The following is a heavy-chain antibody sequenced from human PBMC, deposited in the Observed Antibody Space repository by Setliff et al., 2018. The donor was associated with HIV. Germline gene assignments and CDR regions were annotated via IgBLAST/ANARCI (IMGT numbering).Heavy chain of an antibody. CDR3: ARPPKSYGSGSDAFDI. CDR1: GYSFTSYW. CDR2: IYPGDSDT. V-gene: IGHV5-51*01. J-gene: IGHJ3*02. Sequence: GESLKISCKGTGYSFTSYWIGWVRQMPGKGLEWMGIIYPGDSDTRYSPSFQGQVTISADKSISTAYLQWGSLKASDTAMSYCARPPKSYGSGSDAFDIWGQGTMGTIAS. D-gene: IGHD3-10*01.